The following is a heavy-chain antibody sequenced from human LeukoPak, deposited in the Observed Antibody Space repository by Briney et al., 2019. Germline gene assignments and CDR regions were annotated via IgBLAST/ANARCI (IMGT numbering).Heavy chain of an antibody. Sequence: ASVKVSCKASGYTFSVYYIHWMRQAPEQGLEWMGWIVPNSGGTNYAQKFQGGVTMTRDTSISTAYMELSSLRSDDTAVYFCARGILMTGNYGAFDIWGQGTTVTVSS. CDR2: IVPNSGGT. CDR3: ARGILMTGNYGAFDI. D-gene: IGHD3-9*01. V-gene: IGHV1-2*02. J-gene: IGHJ3*02. CDR1: GYTFSVYY.